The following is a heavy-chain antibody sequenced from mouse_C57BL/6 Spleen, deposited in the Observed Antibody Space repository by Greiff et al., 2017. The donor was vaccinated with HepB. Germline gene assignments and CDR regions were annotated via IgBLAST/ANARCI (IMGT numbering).Heavy chain of an antibody. Sequence: VQLQQSGAELVRPGSSVKLSCKASGYTFTSYWMDWVKQRPGQGLEWIGNIYPSDSETHYNQKFKDKATLTVDKSSSTAYMQLSSLTSEDSAVYYCAKGGYDYDDYAMDYWGQGTSVTVSS. CDR2: IYPSDSET. J-gene: IGHJ4*01. D-gene: IGHD2-4*01. V-gene: IGHV1-61*01. CDR1: GYTFTSYW. CDR3: AKGGYDYDDYAMDY.